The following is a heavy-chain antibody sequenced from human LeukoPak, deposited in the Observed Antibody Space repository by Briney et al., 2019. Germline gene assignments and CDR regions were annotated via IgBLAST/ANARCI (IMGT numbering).Heavy chain of an antibody. CDR2: ISSSGSTT. V-gene: IGHV3-48*03. J-gene: IGHJ6*03. Sequence: GSLRLSCAASGFSFSVYEIHWVRQAPGKGLEWISDISSSGSTTYYADSVKGRFTISRDNSKNTLYLQMNSLRAEDTAVYYCASGSGSYRTPYYYMDVWGTGTTVTVSS. D-gene: IGHD3-10*01. CDR1: GFSFSVYE. CDR3: ASGSGSYRTPYYYMDV.